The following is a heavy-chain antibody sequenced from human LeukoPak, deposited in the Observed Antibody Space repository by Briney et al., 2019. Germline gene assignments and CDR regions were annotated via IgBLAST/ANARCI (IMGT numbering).Heavy chain of an antibody. D-gene: IGHD1-14*01. CDR3: ARPRTGTIFDC. J-gene: IGHJ4*02. CDR1: GGSISSYY. Sequence: PSETLSLTCTVSGGSISSYYWSWIRQPPGKGLEWIGSIYYSGSTYYNPSLKSRVTISVDTSKNQFSLKLSSVTAADTAVYYCARPRTGTIFDCWGQGTLVTVSS. CDR2: IYYSGST. V-gene: IGHV4-59*05.